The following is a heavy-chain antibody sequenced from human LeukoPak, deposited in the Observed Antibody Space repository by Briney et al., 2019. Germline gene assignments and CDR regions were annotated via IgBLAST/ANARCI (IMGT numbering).Heavy chain of an antibody. CDR1: GGSISSYY. J-gene: IGHJ4*02. D-gene: IGHD6-19*01. V-gene: IGHV4-4*07. CDR3: ARGYSSGWFSPPFDY. Sequence: PSETLSLTCTVSGGSISSYYWSWIRQPAGKGLEWIGRIYTSGSTNYNPSLESRVTMSVDTSKDQFSLKLGSVTAADTAVYYCARGYSSGWFSPPFDYWGQGTLVTVSS. CDR2: IYTSGST.